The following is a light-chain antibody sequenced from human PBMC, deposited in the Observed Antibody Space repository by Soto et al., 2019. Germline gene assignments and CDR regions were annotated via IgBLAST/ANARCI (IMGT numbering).Light chain of an antibody. CDR1: TSDVGSYDS. CDR2: EGG. J-gene: IGLJ2*01. V-gene: IGLV2-14*02. Sequence: QSVLTQPASVSASPGQSVTISCTGATSDVGSYDSVSWYQQYPGKAPKLMIYEGGKRPSGISSRFSGSKSANAASLNISGLQGDDEADYYCSSYTTNSIPVVFGGGTKLTVL. CDR3: SSYTTNSIPVV.